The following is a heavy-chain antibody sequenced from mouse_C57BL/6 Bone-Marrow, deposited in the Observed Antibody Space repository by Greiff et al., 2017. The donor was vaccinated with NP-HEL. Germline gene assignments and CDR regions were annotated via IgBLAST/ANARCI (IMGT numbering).Heavy chain of an antibody. CDR3: KRDGTVPWFAY. Sequence: LEWIGAIYPGNSDTSYNQKFKGKAKLTAVTSASTAYMELSSLTNEDSAVYYCKRDGTVPWFAYWGQGTLVTVSA. J-gene: IGHJ3*01. V-gene: IGHV1-5*01. D-gene: IGHD4-1*01. CDR2: IYPGNSDT.